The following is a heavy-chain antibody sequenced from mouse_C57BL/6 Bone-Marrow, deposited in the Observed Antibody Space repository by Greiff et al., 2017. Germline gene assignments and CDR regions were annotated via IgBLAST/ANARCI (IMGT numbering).Heavy chain of an antibody. J-gene: IGHJ4*01. CDR3: AKPGDYGAMDY. CDR2: IWGDGST. Sequence: QVQLKESGPGLVAPSQSLSITCTVSGFSLTSYGVSWVRQPPGKGLDWLGVIWGDGSTNYHSALISRLSISKDNSKSQVFLQLNSLQTDDTATYYCAKPGDYGAMDYWGQGTSVTVSS. CDR1: GFSLTSYG. V-gene: IGHV2-3*01.